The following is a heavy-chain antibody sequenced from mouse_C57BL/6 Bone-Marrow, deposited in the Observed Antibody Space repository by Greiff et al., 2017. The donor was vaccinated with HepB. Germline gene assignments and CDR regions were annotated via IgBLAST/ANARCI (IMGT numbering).Heavy chain of an antibody. CDR3: ARRDYDYDGPHYYAMDY. CDR1: GYTFTSYW. V-gene: IGHV1-69*01. Sequence: QVQLQQPGAELVMPGASVKLSCKASGYTFTSYWMHWVKQRPGQGLEWIGEIDPSDSYTNYNQKFKGKSTLTVDKSSSTAYMQLSSLTSEDSAVYYCARRDYDYDGPHYYAMDYWGQGTSVTVSS. D-gene: IGHD2-4*01. CDR2: IDPSDSYT. J-gene: IGHJ4*01.